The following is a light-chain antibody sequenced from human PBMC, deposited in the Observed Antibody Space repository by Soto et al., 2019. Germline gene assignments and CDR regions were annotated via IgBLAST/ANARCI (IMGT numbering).Light chain of an antibody. CDR1: QSVFRY. V-gene: IGKV3-11*01. J-gene: IGKJ1*01. CDR2: DAS. Sequence: EIVLTQSPATLSLSPGERATLSCRASQSVFRYLAWYQQKPGQAPRLLIYDASNRATGIPARFSGSGSGTDFTLTISSLEPEDFAVYFCQQRSKWPPWTFGQGTKVEIK. CDR3: QQRSKWPPWT.